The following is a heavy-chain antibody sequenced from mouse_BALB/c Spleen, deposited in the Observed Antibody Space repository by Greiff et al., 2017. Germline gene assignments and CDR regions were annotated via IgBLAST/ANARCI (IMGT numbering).Heavy chain of an antibody. Sequence: EVQRVESGGGLVKPGGSLKLSCAASGFTFSDYYMYWVRQTPEKRLEWVATISDGGSYTYYPDSVKGRFTISRDNAKNNLYLQMSSLKSEDTAMYYCAREPLDGNWSYAMDYWGQGTSVTVSS. CDR2: ISDGGSYT. J-gene: IGHJ4*01. V-gene: IGHV5-4*02. CDR3: AREPLDGNWSYAMDY. CDR1: GFTFSDYY. D-gene: IGHD2-1*01.